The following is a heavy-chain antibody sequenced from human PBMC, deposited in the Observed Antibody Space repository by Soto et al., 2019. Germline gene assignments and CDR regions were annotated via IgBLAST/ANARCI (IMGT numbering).Heavy chain of an antibody. CDR1: GGSISSYY. Sequence: PSETLSLTCTVSGGSISSYYWIWIRQPPGKGLEWIGSIFYTENTDYNPSLKSRVTISLDTSKNHFSLNLSSVTAADTAVYYCARVDRGAFDHWGQGTLVTVSS. J-gene: IGHJ4*02. CDR2: IFYTENT. CDR3: ARVDRGAFDH. D-gene: IGHD2-2*03. V-gene: IGHV4-59*01.